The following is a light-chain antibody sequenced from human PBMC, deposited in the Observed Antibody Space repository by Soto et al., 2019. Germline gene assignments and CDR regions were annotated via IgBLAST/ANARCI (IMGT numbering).Light chain of an antibody. CDR2: EVS. Sequence: QSALTQPASVSGSPGQSITISCTGTNSDVGGYNYVSWYQQHPGKAPKLMIYEVSNRPSGVSNRFPGSKSGNTASLTISGLQAEDEADYYCSSYTSSSTLVFGGGTKLTVL. J-gene: IGLJ2*01. V-gene: IGLV2-14*01. CDR3: SSYTSSSTLV. CDR1: NSDVGGYNY.